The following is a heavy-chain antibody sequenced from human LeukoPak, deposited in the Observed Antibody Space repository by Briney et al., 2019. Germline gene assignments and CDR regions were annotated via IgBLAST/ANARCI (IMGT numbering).Heavy chain of an antibody. Sequence: ASVKVSCKASGYTFTGYYMHWVRQAPGQGLEWMGWINPNSGGTNYAQKFQGKVTMTRDTSISTAYMALSRLTSDDTAVYYCARVGHPTDIVAVPAARSDLATFDYWGQGTLVTVSS. CDR2: INPNSGGT. CDR1: GYTFTGYY. V-gene: IGHV1-2*02. J-gene: IGHJ4*02. CDR3: ARVGHPTDIVAVPAARSDLATFDY. D-gene: IGHD2-2*01.